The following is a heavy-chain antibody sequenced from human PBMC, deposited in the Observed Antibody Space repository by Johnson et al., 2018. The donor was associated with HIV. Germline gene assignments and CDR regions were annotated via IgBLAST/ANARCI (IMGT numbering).Heavy chain of an antibody. J-gene: IGHJ3*02. Sequence: VQVVESGGGVVQPGRSLRLSCAASGFTFNDYGMHWVRQAPGKGLEWVAVISYDGTNEYYADSVKGRFTISRDNSKNTLYLQMNSLRAEDTAVYYCGRGRITLYIVDLRGGSFDMWGQGTAVTVAS. CDR2: ISYDGTNE. D-gene: IGHD5-12*01. CDR3: GRGRITLYIVDLRGGSFDM. V-gene: IGHV3-30-3*01. CDR1: GFTFNDYG.